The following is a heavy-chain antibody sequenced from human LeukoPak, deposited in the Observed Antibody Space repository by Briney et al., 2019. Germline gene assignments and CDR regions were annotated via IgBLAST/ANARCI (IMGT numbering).Heavy chain of an antibody. CDR1: GFTLTNYG. CDR2: ISHDGGTA. CDR3: ARDINWNYMDL. J-gene: IGHJ4*02. Sequence: GGSLRLSCTVFGFTLTNYGIHWVRQAPGKGLEWVAVISHDGGTAHYAGSVKGRFTISRDTSKNTPYLQMNTMGPEDTAVYYCARDINWNYMDLWGQGTLVTVSS. D-gene: IGHD1-1*01. V-gene: IGHV3-30-3*01.